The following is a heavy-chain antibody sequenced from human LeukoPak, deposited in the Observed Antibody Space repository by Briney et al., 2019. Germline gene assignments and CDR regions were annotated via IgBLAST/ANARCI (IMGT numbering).Heavy chain of an antibody. V-gene: IGHV1-8*01. CDR2: MNPNSGNT. J-gene: IGHJ4*02. Sequence: ASVKVSCKASGYTFTRYDINWVRQATGQGLEWMGWMNPNSGNTGYAQKFQGRVTMTRNTSISTAYMELSSLRSEDTAVYYCARGDRIQLWSSDYWGQGTLVTVSS. CDR1: GYTFTRYD. CDR3: ARGDRIQLWSSDY. D-gene: IGHD5-18*01.